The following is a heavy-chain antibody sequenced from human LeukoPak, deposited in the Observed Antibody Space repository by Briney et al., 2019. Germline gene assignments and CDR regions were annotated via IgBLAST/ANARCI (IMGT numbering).Heavy chain of an antibody. Sequence: GGSLRLSCAASGFTFSSYAMSWVRQAPGKGLEWVSAISGSGGSTYYADSVKGRFTISRDNAKNSLYLQMNSLRAEDTALYYCAKSITIFGVVIDAFDIWGQGTMVTVSS. CDR1: GFTFSSYA. D-gene: IGHD3-3*01. V-gene: IGHV3-23*01. CDR3: AKSITIFGVVIDAFDI. J-gene: IGHJ3*02. CDR2: ISGSGGST.